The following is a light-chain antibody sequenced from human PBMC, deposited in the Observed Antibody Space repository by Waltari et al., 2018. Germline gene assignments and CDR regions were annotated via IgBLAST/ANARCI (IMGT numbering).Light chain of an antibody. Sequence: AVQMTQSPSSLSALVGDRVSITCRASQGIGSDLAWYQQRPGRAPTLLVFSASTLHTGVPSRFSGSVSGTDFTLTINSLQPEDFATYYCLQDHNYPSTFGQGTNVEI. V-gene: IGKV1-6*01. J-gene: IGKJ1*01. CDR3: LQDHNYPST. CDR1: QGIGSD. CDR2: SAS.